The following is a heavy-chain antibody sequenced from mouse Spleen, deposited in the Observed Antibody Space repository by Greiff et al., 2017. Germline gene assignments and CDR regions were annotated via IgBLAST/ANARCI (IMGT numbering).Heavy chain of an antibody. D-gene: IGHD2-4*01. CDR1: GYAFSSSW. J-gene: IGHJ3*01. Sequence: VQLQQSGPELVKPGASVKISCKASGYAFSSSWMNWVKQRPGKGLEWIGRIYPGDGDTNSNGKFKGKATLTADKSSSTAYMQLSSLTSEDSAVYFCADDYDALFAYWGQGTLVTVSA. V-gene: IGHV1-82*01. CDR3: ADDYDALFAY. CDR2: IYPGDGDT.